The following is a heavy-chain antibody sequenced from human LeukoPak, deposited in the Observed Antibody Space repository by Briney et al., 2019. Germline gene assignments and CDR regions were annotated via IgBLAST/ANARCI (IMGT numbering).Heavy chain of an antibody. CDR3: ARALSTMVRGAAPSYLDY. J-gene: IGHJ4*02. CDR1: GGSISSGDYY. Sequence: SQTLSLTCTVSGGSISSGDYYWSWIRHPPGKGLEWIGYIYYSGSTYYNPSLKSRVTISVDTSKNQFSLKLSSVTAADTAVYYCARALSTMVRGAAPSYLDYWGQGTLVTVSS. V-gene: IGHV4-30-4*01. CDR2: IYYSGST. D-gene: IGHD3-10*01.